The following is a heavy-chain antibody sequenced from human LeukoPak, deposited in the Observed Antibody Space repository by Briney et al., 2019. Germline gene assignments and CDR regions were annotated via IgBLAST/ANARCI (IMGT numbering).Heavy chain of an antibody. CDR1: GFTFSDYH. V-gene: IGHV3-11*01. CDR3: SSGLDILVPGPGGYFDF. J-gene: IGHJ4*02. CDR2: ISPGGGVT. Sequence: GGSLRLSCAASGFTFSDYHVNWIRQAPGKGLEWVVYISPGGGVTYFADSVRGRFTISRDNAKNSAVLQMSSPTAGDTAVYYCSSGLDILVPGPGGYFDFWGQGTQVTVSS. D-gene: IGHD2-15*01.